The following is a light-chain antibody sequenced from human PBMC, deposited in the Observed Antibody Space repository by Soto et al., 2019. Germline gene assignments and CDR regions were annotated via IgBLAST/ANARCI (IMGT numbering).Light chain of an antibody. Sequence: DIQMTQSPSTLSASVGDRVTITCRASQRISSWLAWYQQKPGKAPKRLIYKASTLESGIPSRFSGGGSGTEFTLTISSLQPDDFATYYCQQYDIFSLTFGGGTKVEVK. J-gene: IGKJ4*01. CDR1: QRISSW. CDR3: QQYDIFSLT. V-gene: IGKV1-5*03. CDR2: KAS.